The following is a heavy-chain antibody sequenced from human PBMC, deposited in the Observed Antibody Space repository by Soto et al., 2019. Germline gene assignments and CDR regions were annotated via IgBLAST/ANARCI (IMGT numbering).Heavy chain of an antibody. J-gene: IGHJ4*02. V-gene: IGHV3-15*07. CDR3: TTAYHDFWSGYYYPDY. Sequence: EVQLVESGGGLVKPGGSLRLSCATSGFTFSNAWMNWVRQAPGKGLEWVGRIKSKTDGGTTDYAAPVKGRFTISRDDSKNTLYLQMNRLKTEDTAVYYCTTAYHDFWSGYYYPDYWGQGTLVTVSS. CDR1: GFTFSNAW. CDR2: IKSKTDGGTT. D-gene: IGHD3-3*01.